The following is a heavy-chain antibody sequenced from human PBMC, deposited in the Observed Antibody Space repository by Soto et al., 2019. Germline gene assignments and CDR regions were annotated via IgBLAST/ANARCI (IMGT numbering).Heavy chain of an antibody. CDR1: GFTFSSYG. V-gene: IGHV3-33*06. D-gene: IGHD3-16*01. CDR3: AKGVGVGFDY. J-gene: IGHJ4*02. Sequence: QVQLVESGGGVVQPGRSLRLSCAASGFTFSSYGMHWVRQAPGKGLEWAAVIWYDGSNKYYADSVKGRFTISRDNSKNTLYLQMNSLRAEDTAVYYCAKGVGVGFDYWGQGTLVTVSS. CDR2: IWYDGSNK.